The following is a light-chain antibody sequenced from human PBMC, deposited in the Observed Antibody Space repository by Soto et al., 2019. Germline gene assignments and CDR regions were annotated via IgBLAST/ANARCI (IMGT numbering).Light chain of an antibody. Sequence: DIQVTQNTSSLSASVGDTVTITCRASQSITSYLNWYQQTPGKAPKVLIYATSTLQDGAPSRFSGSGSGTDFTLTISSLQPEDFAIYFCQQSYSIPYTFC. V-gene: IGKV1-39*01. CDR2: ATS. J-gene: IGKJ2*01. CDR1: QSITSY. CDR3: QQSYSIPYT.